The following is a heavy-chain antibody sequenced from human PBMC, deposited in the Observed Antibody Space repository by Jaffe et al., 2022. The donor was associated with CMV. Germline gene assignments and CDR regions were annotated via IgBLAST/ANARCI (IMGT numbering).Heavy chain of an antibody. CDR2: IYYSGST. D-gene: IGHD6-19*01. CDR1: GGSISSYY. V-gene: IGHV4-59*01. Sequence: QVQLQESGPGLVKPSETLSLTCTVSGGSISSYYWSWIRQPPGKGLEWIGYIYYSGSTNYNPSLKSRVTISVDTSKNQFSLKLSSVTAADTAVYYCARVNPFYGYSSGWSSYYYYGMDVWGQGTTVTVSS. CDR3: ARVNPFYGYSSGWSSYYYYGMDV. J-gene: IGHJ6*02.